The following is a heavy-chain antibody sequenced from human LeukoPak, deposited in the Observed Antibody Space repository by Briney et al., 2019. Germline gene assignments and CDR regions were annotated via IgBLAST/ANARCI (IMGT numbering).Heavy chain of an antibody. V-gene: IGHV1-24*01. Sequence: ASVKVSCKVSGYTLTELSMHWVRQAPGKGLEWMGGFDPEDGETIYAQKFQGRVTMTEDTSTDTAYMELSSLRSEDTAVYYCATAQYYDILTGYYLWGQGTLVTVSS. D-gene: IGHD3-9*01. CDR3: ATAQYYDILTGYYL. CDR1: GYTLTELS. J-gene: IGHJ5*02. CDR2: FDPEDGET.